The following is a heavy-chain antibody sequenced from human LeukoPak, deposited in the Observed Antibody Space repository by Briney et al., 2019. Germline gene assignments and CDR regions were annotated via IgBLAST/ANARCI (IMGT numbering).Heavy chain of an antibody. CDR2: ISGSGGST. Sequence: GGSLRLSCAASGFTFSSYAMSWVRQAPGKGLEWVSAISGSGGSTYYADSVKGRFTISRDNSKNTLYLQMNSLRAEDTAVYYCAKSLITIFGVVNTGAFDIWGQGTMVTVSS. CDR3: AKSLITIFGVVNTGAFDI. V-gene: IGHV3-23*01. J-gene: IGHJ3*02. D-gene: IGHD3-3*01. CDR1: GFTFSSYA.